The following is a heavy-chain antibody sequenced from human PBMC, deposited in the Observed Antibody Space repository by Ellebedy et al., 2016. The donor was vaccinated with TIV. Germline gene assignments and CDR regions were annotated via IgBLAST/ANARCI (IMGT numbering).Heavy chain of an antibody. Sequence: ASVKVSCXASGYTFTSYYMHWVRQAPGQGLEWMGIINPSGGSTSYAQKFQGRVTMTRDTSTSTVYMELSSLRSEDTAVYYCALWGRDGYNYHYWGQGTLVTVSS. D-gene: IGHD5-24*01. CDR3: ALWGRDGYNYHY. CDR1: GYTFTSYY. V-gene: IGHV1-46*01. J-gene: IGHJ4*02. CDR2: INPSGGST.